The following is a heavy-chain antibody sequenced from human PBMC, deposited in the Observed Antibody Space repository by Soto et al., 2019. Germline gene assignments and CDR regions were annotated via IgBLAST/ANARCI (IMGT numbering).Heavy chain of an antibody. J-gene: IGHJ3*02. CDR1: GYTFTSYY. Sequence: ASVKVSCKASGYTFTSYYMHWVRQAPGQGLEWMGIINPSGGSTSYAQKFQGRVTMTRVTSTSTVYMELSSLRSEYTAVYYCARDQEASDIAFDIWGQGTMVTVSS. V-gene: IGHV1-46*01. CDR3: ARDQEASDIAFDI. CDR2: INPSGGST.